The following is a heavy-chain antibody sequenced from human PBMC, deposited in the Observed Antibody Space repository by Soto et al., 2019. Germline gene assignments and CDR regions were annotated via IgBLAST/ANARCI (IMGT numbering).Heavy chain of an antibody. CDR3: ARGRIIRSSGGVIVQLGLDV. D-gene: IGHD3-16*02. Sequence: QAQLEQSGAEVKKPGASVKVSCSASGYTFTSYGLSWVRQAPGQGLEWLGWISVYNGNTYYAENVQDRVTMTTDTSARTAYIEVRSLRSDDTAVYYCARGRIIRSSGGVIVQLGLDVWGQGTTVIVS. CDR2: ISVYNGNT. V-gene: IGHV1-18*01. J-gene: IGHJ6*02. CDR1: GYTFTSYG.